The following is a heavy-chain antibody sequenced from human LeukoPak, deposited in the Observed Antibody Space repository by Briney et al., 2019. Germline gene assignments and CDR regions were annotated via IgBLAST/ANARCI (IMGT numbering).Heavy chain of an antibody. Sequence: GGSLRLSCAASGFTFSSYAMSWVRQAPGKGLEWVSAISGSGGSTYYADSVKGRFTISRDNSKNTLYLQMNSLRAEDTAVYYCAKDQVYYYDSSGYYPDAFDIWGQGTMVTVSS. CDR1: GFTFSSYA. D-gene: IGHD3-22*01. CDR3: AKDQVYYYDSSGYYPDAFDI. CDR2: ISGSGGST. V-gene: IGHV3-23*01. J-gene: IGHJ3*02.